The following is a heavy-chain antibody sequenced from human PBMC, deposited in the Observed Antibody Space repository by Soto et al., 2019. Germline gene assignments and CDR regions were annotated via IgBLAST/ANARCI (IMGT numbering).Heavy chain of an antibody. D-gene: IGHD6-13*01. V-gene: IGHV3-30-3*01. CDR1: GFTFSNFA. CDR2: ISYDGNNK. CDR3: ARDTLVRVDDHYYGLDV. J-gene: IGHJ6*02. Sequence: QPGGSLRLSCAASGFTFSNFAMHWVRKAPGKGLEWVAVISYDGNNKYYADSVKGRFTISRDNSKNTLYLQMNSLRAEDTAVYYCARDTLVRVDDHYYGLDVWGQGTTVTVSS.